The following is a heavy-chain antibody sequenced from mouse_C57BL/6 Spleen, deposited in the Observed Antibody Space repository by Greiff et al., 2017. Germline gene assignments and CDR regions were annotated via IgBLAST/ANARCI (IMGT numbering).Heavy chain of an antibody. Sequence: QVQLKQPGAELVKPGASVKLSCKASGYTFTSYWMQWVKQRPGQGLEWIGELDPSDSYTNYNQKFKGKATLTVDTSSSPAYMQRSSLTSEDSAVYYWARSGYGSSPDVWGTGTTVTVSS. CDR1: GYTFTSYW. J-gene: IGHJ1*03. D-gene: IGHD1-1*01. V-gene: IGHV1-50*01. CDR3: ARSGYGSSPDV. CDR2: LDPSDSYT.